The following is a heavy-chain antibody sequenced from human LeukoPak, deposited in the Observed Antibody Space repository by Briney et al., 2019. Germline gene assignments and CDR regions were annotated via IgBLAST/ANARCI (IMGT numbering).Heavy chain of an antibody. V-gene: IGHV5-51*01. Sequence: GESLKISCKGPGYSFTSYWIGWVRQMPGKGLEWMGIIYPGDSDTRYSPSFQGQVTISADKSISTAYLQWSSLKASDTAMYYCARQPPYSDCSSTSCYTHRYYYYGMDVWGQGTTVTVSS. CDR1: GYSFTSYW. CDR3: ARQPPYSDCSSTSCYTHRYYYYGMDV. J-gene: IGHJ6*02. D-gene: IGHD2-2*02. CDR2: IYPGDSDT.